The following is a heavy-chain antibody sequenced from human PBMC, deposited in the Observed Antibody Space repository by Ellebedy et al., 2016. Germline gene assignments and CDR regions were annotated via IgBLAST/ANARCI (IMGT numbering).Heavy chain of an antibody. CDR3: ATDLLLGRPDYFDQ. CDR2: VSIDGNTK. CDR1: ELTFRNKD. J-gene: IGHJ4*02. D-gene: IGHD2-8*02. V-gene: IGHV3-30*04. Sequence: GGSLRLSXAGSELTFRNKDLHWVRQAPGKGLDWVAVVSIDGNTKFYADSVKGRFTISRDNSQKTLYLQMNSLRPEDTAVYYCATDLLLGRPDYFDQWGQGTLVTVSS.